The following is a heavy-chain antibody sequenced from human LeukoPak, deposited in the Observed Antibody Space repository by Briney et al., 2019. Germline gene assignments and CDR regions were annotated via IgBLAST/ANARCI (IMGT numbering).Heavy chain of an antibody. D-gene: IGHD6-13*01. J-gene: IGHJ2*01. CDR3: ARVSEYSSSWADWYFDL. CDR1: GGSISSYY. CDR2: IYYSGST. V-gene: IGHV4-59*01. Sequence: SETLSLTCIVSGGSISSYYWSWIRQPPGKGLEWIGYIYYSGSTNYNPSLKSRVTISVDTSKNQFSLKLSSVTAADTAVYYCARVSEYSSSWADWYFDLWGRGTLVTVSS.